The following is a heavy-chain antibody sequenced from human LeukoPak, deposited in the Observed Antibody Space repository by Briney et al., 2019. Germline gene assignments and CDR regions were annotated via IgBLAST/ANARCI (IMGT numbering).Heavy chain of an antibody. D-gene: IGHD3-3*01. V-gene: IGHV4-4*07. CDR1: GGSISSYY. CDR2: IYTSGST. J-gene: IGHJ3*02. CDR3: ARERFLEWLLYRLSAFDI. Sequence: SETLSLTCTVSGGSISSYYWSWIRQPAGKGLEWIGRIYTSGSTNYNPSLKSRVTMSVDTSKNQFPLKLSSVTAADMAVYYCARERFLEWLLYRLSAFDIWGQGTMVTVSS.